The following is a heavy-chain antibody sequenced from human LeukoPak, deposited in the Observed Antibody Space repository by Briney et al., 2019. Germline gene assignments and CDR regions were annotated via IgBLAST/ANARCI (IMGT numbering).Heavy chain of an antibody. CDR3: AGHQGGFGEFFPNWFDP. J-gene: IGHJ5*02. D-gene: IGHD3-10*01. V-gene: IGHV4-39*01. CDR2: IHDSGST. Sequence: SETLSLTCTVSGGSISRSSYYWGWIRQPPGKGLEWIGTIHDSGSTYYSPSLKSRFTISVDTSKNQFSLKLNSVTAADTAVYYCAGHQGGFGEFFPNWFDPWGQGTLVTVSS. CDR1: GGSISRSSYY.